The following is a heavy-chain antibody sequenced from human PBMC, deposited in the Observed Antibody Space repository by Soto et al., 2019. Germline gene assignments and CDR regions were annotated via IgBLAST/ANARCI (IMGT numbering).Heavy chain of an antibody. V-gene: IGHV3-21*01. CDR2: ISSSSDYI. J-gene: IGHJ4*02. CDR1: GFTFSSYN. Sequence: GGSLRLSCAASGFTFSSYNMNWVRQAPGKGLEWVSCISSSSDYIYYADSVKGRFTISRDNAKNLLYLQMNSLRAEDTAVYYCARDSDSSNWYGDFDSWGQGTLVTVSS. D-gene: IGHD6-13*01. CDR3: ARDSDSSNWYGDFDS.